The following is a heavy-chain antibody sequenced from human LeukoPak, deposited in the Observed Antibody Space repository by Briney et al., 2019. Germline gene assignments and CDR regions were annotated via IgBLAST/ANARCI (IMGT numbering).Heavy chain of an antibody. D-gene: IGHD3-3*02. CDR3: ARHLRSFPDY. CDR2: IYYSGTT. CDR1: GGSFSGYY. J-gene: IGHJ4*02. V-gene: IGHV4-59*08. Sequence: SETLSLTCAVYGGSFSGYYWSWIRQPPGKGLEWLGYIYYSGTTNYNPSLKSRLTMSLDTSKKHLSLRLTSVSAADTAVYYCARHLRSFPDYWGQGTLVTVSS.